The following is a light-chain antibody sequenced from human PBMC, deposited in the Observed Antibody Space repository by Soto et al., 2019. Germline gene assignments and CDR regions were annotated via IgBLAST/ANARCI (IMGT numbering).Light chain of an antibody. CDR1: QGISSA. CDR2: DAS. J-gene: IGKJ4*01. V-gene: IGKV1D-13*01. CDR3: QQFNNYPLT. Sequence: IQLTQSPSSLSASVGDRVTVTCRASQGISSALAWYQQKPGRAPKLLIYDASNLEGGVPSRFSGRGSETDFALTISSLQPEDFATYYCQQFNNYPLTFGGGTKVEIK.